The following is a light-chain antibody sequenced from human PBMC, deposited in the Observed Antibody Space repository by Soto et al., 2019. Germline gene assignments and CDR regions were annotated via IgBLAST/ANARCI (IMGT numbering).Light chain of an antibody. CDR1: QNVFSN. Sequence: EILISHSPGTPSVSPGGRATLSFRASQNVFSNVAWYQQRPGQPPRLLISGASTRATGVSARFSASGSGTDFTLTISRLEPEDSAVYYCQQYGSSPTWTFGQGTKVDIK. J-gene: IGKJ1*01. CDR3: QQYGSSPTWT. V-gene: IGKV3-20*01. CDR2: GAS.